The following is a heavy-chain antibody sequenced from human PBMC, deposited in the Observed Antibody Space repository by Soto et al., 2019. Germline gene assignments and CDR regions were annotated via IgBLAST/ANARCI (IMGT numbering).Heavy chain of an antibody. D-gene: IGHD3-16*02. CDR3: AREDAIWGSYRLYDY. CDR2: ISSSSSTI. Sequence: EVQLVESGGGLVQPGGSLRLSCAXXGFXFSSYSMNWVRQAPGKGLEWVSYISSSSSTIYYADSVKGRFTISRDNAKNSLYLQMNSLRAEDTAVYYCAREDAIWGSYRLYDYWGQGTLVTVSS. J-gene: IGHJ4*02. V-gene: IGHV3-48*01. CDR1: GFXFSSYS.